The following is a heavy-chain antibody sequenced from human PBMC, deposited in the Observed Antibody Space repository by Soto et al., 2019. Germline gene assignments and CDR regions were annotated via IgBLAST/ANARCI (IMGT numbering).Heavy chain of an antibody. CDR1: GGSISSYY. V-gene: IGHV4-59*01. J-gene: IGHJ5*02. CDR2: IYYSGST. Sequence: SETLSLTCTVSGGSISSYYWSWIRQPPGKGLEWIGYIYYSGSTNYNPSLESRLTISVDTSKNQFSLKLSSVTAADTAVYYCARGGGCSGGSCALNWFDPWGQGTLVTVSS. D-gene: IGHD2-15*01. CDR3: ARGGGCSGGSCALNWFDP.